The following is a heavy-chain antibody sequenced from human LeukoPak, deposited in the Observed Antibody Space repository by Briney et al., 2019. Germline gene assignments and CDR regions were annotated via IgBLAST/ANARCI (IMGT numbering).Heavy chain of an antibody. CDR1: GGTFSSYA. Sequence: SVKASCKASGGTFSSYAISWVRQAPGQGLEWMGRIIPILGIANYAQKFQGRVTITADKSTSTAYMELSSLRSEDTAVYYCARESSGSYGDFDYWGQGTLVTVSS. V-gene: IGHV1-69*04. CDR3: ARESSGSYGDFDY. D-gene: IGHD1-26*01. J-gene: IGHJ4*02. CDR2: IIPILGIA.